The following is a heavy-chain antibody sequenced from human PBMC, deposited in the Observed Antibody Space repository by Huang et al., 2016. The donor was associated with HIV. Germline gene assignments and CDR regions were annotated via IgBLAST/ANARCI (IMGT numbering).Heavy chain of an antibody. J-gene: IGHJ6*03. V-gene: IGHV4-39*01. CDR2: IYYKGGT. D-gene: IGHD3-10*01. CDR1: GGSIRRSDYH. CDR3: ARHREGPVAYYSGWGSHLNYMDV. Sequence: QLLLQESGPGLVKPSEALALTCAVSGGSIRRSDYHWGWIRQPPGKGLEWIGSIYYKGGTHYSPDLKSRVTIAVDTSKNLFFLNLTSMTAADTAVYYCARHREGPVAYYSGWGSHLNYMDVWGRGRTVVVSS.